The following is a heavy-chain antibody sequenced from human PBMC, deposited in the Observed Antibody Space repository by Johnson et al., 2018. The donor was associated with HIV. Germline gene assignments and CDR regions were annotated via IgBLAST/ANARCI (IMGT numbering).Heavy chain of an antibody. V-gene: IGHV3-30-3*01. Sequence: QVQLVESGGDVVQPGRSLRLSCVASGFTFSSYVMHWVRQAPGKGLEWVALISYDESNKDYADSVKGRLTISRDNSKNTLFLQMNSLRADDTAVSYCAITSRTDAFDIWGKGQWSPSLQ. CDR3: AITSRTDAFDI. CDR1: GFTFSSYV. D-gene: IGHD1-1*01. J-gene: IGHJ3*02. CDR2: ISYDESNK.